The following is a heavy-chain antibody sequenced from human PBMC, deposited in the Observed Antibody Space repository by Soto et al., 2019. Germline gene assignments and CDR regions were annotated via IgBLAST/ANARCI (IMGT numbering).Heavy chain of an antibody. D-gene: IGHD3-3*01. Sequence: SETLSLTCTVSGGSISSGGYYWSWIRHHPGKGLEWIGYIYYSGSTYYNPSLKSRVTISVDTSKNQFSLKLSSVTAADTAVYYCARGGYDFWSGYYGSLDYWGQGTLVTVSS. CDR3: ARGGYDFWSGYYGSLDY. CDR2: IYYSGST. V-gene: IGHV4-31*03. CDR1: GGSISSGGYY. J-gene: IGHJ4*02.